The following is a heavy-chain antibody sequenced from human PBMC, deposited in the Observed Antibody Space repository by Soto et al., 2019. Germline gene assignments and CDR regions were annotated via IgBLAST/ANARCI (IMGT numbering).Heavy chain of an antibody. CDR2: ISGSGGST. J-gene: IGHJ6*02. CDR3: AKSLLGGWFDYYYYGMDV. D-gene: IGHD2-21*01. CDR1: GFTFSSYA. V-gene: IGHV3-23*01. Sequence: PGGSLRLSCAASGFTFSSYAMSWVRQAPGKGLEWVSAISGSGGSTYYADSVKGWFTISRDNSKNTLYLQMNSLRAEDTAVYYCAKSLLGGWFDYYYYGMDVWGQGTTVTVSS.